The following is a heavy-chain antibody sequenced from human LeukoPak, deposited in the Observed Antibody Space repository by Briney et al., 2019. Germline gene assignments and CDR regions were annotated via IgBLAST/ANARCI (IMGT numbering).Heavy chain of an antibody. CDR1: GFTFGDYV. D-gene: IGHD3-10*01. Sequence: PGGSLRLSCTASGFTFGDYVMSWVRQAPGKGLEWVSAISGSGGSTYYADSVKGRFTISRDNSKNTLYLQMNSLRAEDTAVYYCAANIPEWFGESCDAFDIWGQGTMVTVSS. V-gene: IGHV3-23*01. CDR2: ISGSGGST. J-gene: IGHJ3*02. CDR3: AANIPEWFGESCDAFDI.